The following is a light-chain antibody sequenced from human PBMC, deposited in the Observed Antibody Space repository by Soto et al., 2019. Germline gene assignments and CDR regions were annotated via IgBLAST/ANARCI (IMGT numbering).Light chain of an antibody. J-gene: IGKJ1*01. CDR3: QQSYSIRT. CDR2: AAS. Sequence: DIQMTQSPSSLSASVGERVTITFRASQSISSYLNWYQQKPGKAPKLLIYAASSLQSGVPSRFSGSGSGTDFTLTISSLQPEDFATYYCQQSYSIRTFGQGTKVDI. V-gene: IGKV1-39*01. CDR1: QSISSY.